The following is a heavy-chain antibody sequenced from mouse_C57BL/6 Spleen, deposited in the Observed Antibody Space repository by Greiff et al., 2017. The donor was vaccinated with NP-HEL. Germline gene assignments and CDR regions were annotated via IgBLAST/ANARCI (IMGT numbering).Heavy chain of an antibody. CDR1: GYTFTDYN. J-gene: IGHJ3*01. Sequence: EVQLQESGPELVKPGASVKIPCKASGYTFTDYNMDWVKQSHGKSLEWIGDINPNNGGTIYNQKFKGKATLTVDKSSSTAYMELRSLTSEDTAVYYCARGDGSSAWFAYWGQGTLVTVSA. CDR3: ARGDGSSAWFAY. D-gene: IGHD1-1*01. V-gene: IGHV1-18*01. CDR2: INPNNGGT.